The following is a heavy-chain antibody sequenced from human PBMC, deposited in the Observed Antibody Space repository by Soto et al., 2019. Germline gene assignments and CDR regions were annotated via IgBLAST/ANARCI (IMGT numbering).Heavy chain of an antibody. V-gene: IGHV4-59*01. CDR2: ISYSERT. CDR3: ARATAMAPWFFDY. D-gene: IGHD5-18*01. J-gene: IGHJ4*02. Sequence: SETLSLTCNVSGDSISSYYWSWIRQPPGKGLEWIGSISYSERTNYNPSLKSRVTISVDTSKNRFSLKLSSVTAADTAVYYCARATAMAPWFFDYWGPGTLVTVSS. CDR1: GDSISSYY.